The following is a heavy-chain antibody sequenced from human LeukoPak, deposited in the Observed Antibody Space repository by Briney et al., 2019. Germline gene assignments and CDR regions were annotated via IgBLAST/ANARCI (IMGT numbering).Heavy chain of an antibody. J-gene: IGHJ4*02. Sequence: GGSLRLSCAASGFTFSSYALHWVRQAPGKGLEWVAVISSDGSNKYYADSVKGRFTISRDNSKNTLYLQMNSLRAEDTAVYYCARDNYDILTGPIGSWGQGTLVTVSS. CDR3: ARDNYDILTGPIGS. D-gene: IGHD3-9*01. CDR1: GFTFSSYA. CDR2: ISSDGSNK. V-gene: IGHV3-30-3*01.